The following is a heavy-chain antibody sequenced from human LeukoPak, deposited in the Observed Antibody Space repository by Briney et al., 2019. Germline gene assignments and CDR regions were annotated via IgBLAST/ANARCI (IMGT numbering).Heavy chain of an antibody. D-gene: IGHD3-16*02. CDR3: AREEASDYVWGSYRLRLYYYYYMDV. CDR2: ISSSSSYI. V-gene: IGHV3-21*01. Sequence: GGSLRLSCAASGFTFSSYSMNWVRQAPGKGLEWVSSISSSSSYIYYADSVKGRFTISRDNAKNSLYLQMNSLRAEDTAVYYCAREEASDYVWGSYRLRLYYYYYMDVWAKGPRSPSP. CDR1: GFTFSSYS. J-gene: IGHJ6*03.